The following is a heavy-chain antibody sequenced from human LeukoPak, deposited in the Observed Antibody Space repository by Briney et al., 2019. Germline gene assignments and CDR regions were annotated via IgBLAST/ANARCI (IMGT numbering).Heavy chain of an antibody. CDR1: GGSFSNYA. D-gene: IGHD6-13*01. Sequence: ASVKVSCKASGGSFSNYAFSWVRQAPGQGLEWMGRITPIVDIATYIQKFQGRVTMTRNTSISTAYMELSSLRSEDTAVYYCARSPLYSSSWYEFDYWGQGTLVTVSS. V-gene: IGHV1-69*04. CDR3: ARSPLYSSSWYEFDY. CDR2: ITPIVDIA. J-gene: IGHJ4*02.